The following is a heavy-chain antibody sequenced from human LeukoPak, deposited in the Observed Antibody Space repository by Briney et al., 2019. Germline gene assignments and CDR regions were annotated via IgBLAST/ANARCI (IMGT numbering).Heavy chain of an antibody. D-gene: IGHD6-13*01. V-gene: IGHV1-8*01. CDR3: ARDTLSSSWPKNWFDP. CDR2: MNPNSGNT. J-gene: IGHJ5*02. Sequence: ASAKVSCKASGYTFTSYDINWVRQATGQGLEWMGWMNPNSGNTGYAQKLQGRVTMTTDTSTSTAYMELRSLRSDDTAVYYCARDTLSSSWPKNWFDPWGQGTLVTVSS. CDR1: GYTFTSYD.